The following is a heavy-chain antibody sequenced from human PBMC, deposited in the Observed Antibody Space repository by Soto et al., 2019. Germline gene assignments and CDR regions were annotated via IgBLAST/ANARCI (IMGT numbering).Heavy chain of an antibody. V-gene: IGHV4-4*02. Sequence: SETLSLTCAVSGGSISSSNWWSWVRQPPGKGLEWIGEIYHSGSTNYNPSLKSRVTISVDTSKNQFSLKLSSVTAADTAVYYCARLYSSGWYVDYWGQGTLVTVSS. J-gene: IGHJ4*02. CDR2: IYHSGST. CDR1: GGSISSSNW. CDR3: ARLYSSGWYVDY. D-gene: IGHD6-19*01.